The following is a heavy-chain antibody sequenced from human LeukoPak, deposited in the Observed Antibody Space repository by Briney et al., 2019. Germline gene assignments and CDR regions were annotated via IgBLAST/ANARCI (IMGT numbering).Heavy chain of an antibody. CDR2: IYSGGST. J-gene: IGHJ4*02. D-gene: IGHD1-1*01. V-gene: IGHV3-53*01. Sequence: GGSLRLSCAASGFTVSSNCMSWVRQAPGKGLECVSLIYSGGSTSYADSVKGRFTFSRDNSKNALYLQMNSLRAEDTAVYYCARDRVNWNDVGGLFDYWGQGTLVTVSS. CDR1: GFTVSSNC. CDR3: ARDRVNWNDVGGLFDY.